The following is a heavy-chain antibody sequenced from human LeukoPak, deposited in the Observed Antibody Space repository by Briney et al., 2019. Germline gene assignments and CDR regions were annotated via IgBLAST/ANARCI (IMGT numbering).Heavy chain of an antibody. J-gene: IGHJ5*02. Sequence: ASVKVSCKASGGTFSSYDINWVRQATGQGLEWMGWMNPNSGNTGYAQKFQGRVTMTRNTSISTAYMELSSLRSEDTAVYYCAAAVEMATITEWFDPWGQGTLVTVSS. CDR3: AAAVEMATITEWFDP. CDR2: MNPNSGNT. D-gene: IGHD5-24*01. V-gene: IGHV1-8*02. CDR1: GGTFSSYD.